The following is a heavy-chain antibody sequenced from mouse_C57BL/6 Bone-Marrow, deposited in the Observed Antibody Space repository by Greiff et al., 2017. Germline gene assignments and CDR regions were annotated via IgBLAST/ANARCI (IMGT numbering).Heavy chain of an antibody. J-gene: IGHJ4*01. CDR2: IRSKSNNYAT. CDR3: VRHLITTVVGGAMDY. Sequence: EVMLVESGGGLVQPKGSLKLSCAASGFSFNTYAMNWVRQAPGKGLEWVARIRSKSNNYATYYADSVKDRFTISRDDSESMLYLQMNNLKTEDTAMYYCVRHLITTVVGGAMDYWGQGTSVTVSS. V-gene: IGHV10-1*01. CDR1: GFSFNTYA. D-gene: IGHD1-1*01.